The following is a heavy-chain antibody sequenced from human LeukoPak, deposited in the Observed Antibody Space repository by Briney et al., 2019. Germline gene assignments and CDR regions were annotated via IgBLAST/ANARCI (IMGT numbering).Heavy chain of an antibody. V-gene: IGHV1-69*05. D-gene: IGHD6-19*01. J-gene: IGHJ4*02. CDR1: GGTFSSYA. CDR2: IIPIFGTA. Sequence: SVKVSCKASGGTFSSYAISWVRQAPGQGLEWMGRIIPIFGTANYAQKFQGRVTITTDESTGTAYMGLSSLRSEDTAVYYCATEWLAVAGTRYFDYWGQGTLVTVSS. CDR3: ATEWLAVAGTRYFDY.